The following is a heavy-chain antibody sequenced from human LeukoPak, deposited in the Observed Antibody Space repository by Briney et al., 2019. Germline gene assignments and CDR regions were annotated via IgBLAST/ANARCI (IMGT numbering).Heavy chain of an antibody. CDR3: ARNAYYSADY. J-gene: IGHJ4*02. CDR1: GGSISSGYW. CDR2: IHHSGST. D-gene: IGHD2/OR15-2a*01. V-gene: IGHV4-4*02. Sequence: PSGTLSLTCDFSGGSISSGYWWSWVRQPPGKGLEWIAEIHHSGSTNYNPSLKSRVTISVDKSKNQFSLMLTPVTAADTAVYYCARNAYYSADYWGQGTLVTVSS.